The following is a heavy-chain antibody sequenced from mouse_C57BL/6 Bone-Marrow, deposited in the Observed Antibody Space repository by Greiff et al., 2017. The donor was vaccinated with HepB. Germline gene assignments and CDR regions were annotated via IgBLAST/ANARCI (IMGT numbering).Heavy chain of an antibody. CDR3: TRDYYYGSSYYYYAMDY. J-gene: IGHJ4*01. Sequence: DVMLVESGEGLVKPGGSLKLSCAASGFTFSSYAMSWVRQTPEKRLEWVAYISSGGDYIYYADTVKGRFTISRDNARNTLYLQMSSLKSEDTAMYYCTRDYYYGSSYYYYAMDYWGQGTSVTVSS. D-gene: IGHD1-1*01. CDR1: GFTFSSYA. CDR2: ISSGGDYI. V-gene: IGHV5-9-1*02.